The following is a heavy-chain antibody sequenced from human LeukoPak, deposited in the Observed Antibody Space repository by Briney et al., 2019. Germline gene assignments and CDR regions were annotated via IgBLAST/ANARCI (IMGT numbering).Heavy chain of an antibody. CDR2: INSDGSST. Sequence: GGSLRLSCAASGFTFSSHWMHWVRQTPGKGLVWVSRINSDGSSTSYADSVKGRFTISRDNAKNTLYLQMNSLRAEDTAVYYCARDLGRSGDLGYWGQGTLVTVSS. D-gene: IGHD2-15*01. CDR3: ARDLGRSGDLGY. V-gene: IGHV3-74*01. J-gene: IGHJ4*02. CDR1: GFTFSSHW.